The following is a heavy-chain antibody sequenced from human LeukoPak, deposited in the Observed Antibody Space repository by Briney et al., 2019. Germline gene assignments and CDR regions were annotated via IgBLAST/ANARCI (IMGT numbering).Heavy chain of an antibody. V-gene: IGHV1-46*01. CDR1: GYTFTSYY. Sequence: ASVNVSCKASGYTFTSYYMHWVRPAPGQGLEWMGIINPSGGSTSYAQKLQGRVTMTTDTSTSTAYMELRSLRSDDTAVYYCARTPREYYYGSGSYYFDYWGQGTLVTVSS. CDR2: INPSGGST. J-gene: IGHJ4*02. CDR3: ARTPREYYYGSGSYYFDY. D-gene: IGHD3-10*01.